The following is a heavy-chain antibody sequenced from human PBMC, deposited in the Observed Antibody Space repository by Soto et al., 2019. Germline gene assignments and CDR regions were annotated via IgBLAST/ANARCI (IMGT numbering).Heavy chain of an antibody. V-gene: IGHV3-23*01. J-gene: IGHJ4*02. CDR1: GFIFENFG. CDR2: ISGSGFKK. D-gene: IGHD6-25*01. CDR3: ARSREIIASAGSFDY. Sequence: GGSLRLSCAASGFIFENFGMSWVRQAPGKGLEWISSISGSGFKKYYADSVKGRFTISRDNSKNTLHLQMKSLRAEDTAVYYCARSREIIASAGSFDYWGQGTLVTVSS.